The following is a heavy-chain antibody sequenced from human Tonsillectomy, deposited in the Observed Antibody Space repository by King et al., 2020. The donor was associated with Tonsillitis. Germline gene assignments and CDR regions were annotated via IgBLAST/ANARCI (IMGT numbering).Heavy chain of an antibody. CDR3: AKRNAKQQLFYYVEH. Sequence: VQLVESGGGLVQPGGSLRLSCAASQFTFSSDAISCVHQASGKGMEWVSTLGLSVSAYYADSVKGRFTISIDNSKNTLYLEMNSLRAEDTAVYYCAKRNAKQQLFYYVEHWGQGTLVTVSS. CDR1: QFTFSSDA. J-gene: IGHJ4*02. V-gene: IGHV3-23*04. CDR2: LGLSVSA. D-gene: IGHD6-13*01.